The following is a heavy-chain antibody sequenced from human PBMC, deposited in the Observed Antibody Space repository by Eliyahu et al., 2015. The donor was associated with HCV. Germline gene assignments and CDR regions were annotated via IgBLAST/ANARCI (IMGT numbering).Heavy chain of an antibody. D-gene: IGHD4-17*01. CDR1: GFTFGDYA. V-gene: IGHV3-49*03. Sequence: EVQLVESGGGLVQPGRSLRLSCTASGFTFGDYAMSWFRQXPGKGLEWVGFIRSKAYGGTTEYAASVKGRFTISRDDSKSIAYLQMNSLKTEDTAVYYCTRRMTTIDYWGQGTLVTVSS. CDR2: IRSKAYGGTT. CDR3: TRRMTTIDY. J-gene: IGHJ4*02.